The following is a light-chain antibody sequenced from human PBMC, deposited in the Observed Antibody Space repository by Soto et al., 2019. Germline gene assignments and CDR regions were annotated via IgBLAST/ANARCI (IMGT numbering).Light chain of an antibody. V-gene: IGLV2-23*01. J-gene: IGLJ1*01. CDR2: EGS. Sequence: QSALTQPASVSGSPGQSITISCTGTSSDVGSYNLVSWYQQHPGKAPKLMIYEGSKRPSGVSNRFSGSKSGNTASLTISGLQAEDEADYYCCSYAGSSVFGTGPKVTVL. CDR1: SSDVGSYNL. CDR3: CSYAGSSV.